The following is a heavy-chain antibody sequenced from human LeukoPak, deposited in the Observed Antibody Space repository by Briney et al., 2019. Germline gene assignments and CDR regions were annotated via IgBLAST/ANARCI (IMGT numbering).Heavy chain of an antibody. CDR3: ARRSAVAGRFNDFDY. V-gene: IGHV5-51*01. CDR1: GYGFTNYW. D-gene: IGHD6-19*01. J-gene: IGHJ4*02. Sequence: PGESLKISCKTSGYGFTNYWIGWVRQLPGKGLEWMGIIFPVDSDTRYSPSFQGQVTISADKSISTAYLQWSSLKASDTAMYYCARRSAVAGRFNDFDYWGQGALVTVSS. CDR2: IFPVDSDT.